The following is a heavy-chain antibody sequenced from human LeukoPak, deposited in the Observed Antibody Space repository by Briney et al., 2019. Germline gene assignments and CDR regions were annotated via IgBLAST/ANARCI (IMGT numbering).Heavy chain of an antibody. D-gene: IGHD6-13*01. CDR2: INHSGST. CDR1: GYSISSGYY. CDR3: ARSDKWTPSSSSWYYSAFDI. V-gene: IGHV4-38-2*02. Sequence: SETLSLTCTVSGYSISSGYYWGWIRQPPGKGLEWIGEINHSGSTNYNPSLKSRVTISVDTSKNQFSLKLSSVTAADTAVYYCARSDKWTPSSSSWYYSAFDIWGQGTMVTVSS. J-gene: IGHJ3*02.